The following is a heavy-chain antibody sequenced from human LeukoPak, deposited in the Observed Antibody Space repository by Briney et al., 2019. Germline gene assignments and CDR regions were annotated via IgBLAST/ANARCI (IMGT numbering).Heavy chain of an antibody. Sequence: GGSLRLSCAASGFTFSSYSMNWVRQAPGKGLEWVSSISSSSSYIYYADSVKGRFTISRDNAKNSLYLQMNSLRAEDTAVYYCARDGLDYYDGSGFYFDYWGQGTLVTVSS. CDR3: ARDGLDYYDGSGFYFDY. V-gene: IGHV3-21*01. CDR1: GFTFSSYS. CDR2: ISSSSSYI. D-gene: IGHD3-22*01. J-gene: IGHJ4*02.